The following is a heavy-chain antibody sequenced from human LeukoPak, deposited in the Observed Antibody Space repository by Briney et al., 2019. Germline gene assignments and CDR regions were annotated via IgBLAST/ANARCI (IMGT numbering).Heavy chain of an antibody. J-gene: IGHJ6*02. V-gene: IGHV3-30*18. Sequence: PGGSLRLSCAASGFTVSSYGMHWVRQAPGKGLEGVAVISYDGSNKYYADSVKGRFTISRDNSKNTLYLQMNSLRAEDTAVYYCAKDGVVVGGGRYFDWSPRRYYYYGMDVWGQGTTVTVSS. D-gene: IGHD3-9*01. CDR1: GFTVSSYG. CDR3: AKDGVVVGGGRYFDWSPRRYYYYGMDV. CDR2: ISYDGSNK.